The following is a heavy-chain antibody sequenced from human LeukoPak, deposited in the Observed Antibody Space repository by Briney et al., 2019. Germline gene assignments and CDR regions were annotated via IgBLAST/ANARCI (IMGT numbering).Heavy chain of an antibody. D-gene: IGHD2-15*01. CDR2: ISSSGSTI. CDR1: GFTFSSYE. Sequence: GGSLRLSCAASGFTFSSYEMNWVRQAPGKGLEWVSYISSSGSTIYYADSVKGRFTISRDNAKNSLYLQMNSLRAEDTAVYYCARVGCSGGSCYPRRLLGELVNWGQGTLV. V-gene: IGHV3-48*03. J-gene: IGHJ4*02. CDR3: ARVGCSGGSCYPRRLLGELVN.